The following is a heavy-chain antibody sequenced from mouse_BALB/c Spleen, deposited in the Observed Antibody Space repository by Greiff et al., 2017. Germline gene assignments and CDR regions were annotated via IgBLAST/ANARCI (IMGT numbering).Heavy chain of an antibody. V-gene: IGHV5-6-3*01. J-gene: IGHJ4*01. CDR1: GFSFSSYG. CDR2: INSDGGST. CDR3: ARGPYGSSYHYAMDY. D-gene: IGHD1-1*01. Sequence: EVQLVESGGGLVQPGGSLKLSCAASGFSFSSYGMSWVRQTPDKRLELVATINSDGGSTYYPDSVKGRFTISRDNAKNTLYLQMSSLKSEDTDMYYCARGPYGSSYHYAMDYWGQGTSVTVSS.